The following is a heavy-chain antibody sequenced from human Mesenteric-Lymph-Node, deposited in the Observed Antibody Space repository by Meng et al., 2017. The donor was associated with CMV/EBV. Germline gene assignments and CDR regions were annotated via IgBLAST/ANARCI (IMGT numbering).Heavy chain of an antibody. CDR3: ARENRASRDY. J-gene: IGHJ4*02. V-gene: IGHV1-3*01. Sequence: VSCKTSGYTFINYAMHWVRQAPGQSLEWMGWINPANGNTKYSQKFQGRVTMTKDTSASTASMELSSLRSEDTAVYYCARENRASRDYWGQGTLVTVSS. CDR1: GYTFINYA. CDR2: INPANGNT.